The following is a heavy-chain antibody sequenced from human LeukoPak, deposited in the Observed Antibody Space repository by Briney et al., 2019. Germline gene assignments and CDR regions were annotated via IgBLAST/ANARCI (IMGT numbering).Heavy chain of an antibody. J-gene: IGHJ4*02. CDR3: AKSMTAAIVYFDY. V-gene: IGHV4-4*07. CDR2: IYTSGST. Sequence: SETLSLTCTVSGGSISSYYWSWIRQPAGKGLEWIGRIYTSGSTNYNPSLRSRVTMSVDTSKNQFSPKLSSVTAADTAVYYCAKSMTAAIVYFDYWGQGTLVTVSS. CDR1: GGSISSYY. D-gene: IGHD2-2*01.